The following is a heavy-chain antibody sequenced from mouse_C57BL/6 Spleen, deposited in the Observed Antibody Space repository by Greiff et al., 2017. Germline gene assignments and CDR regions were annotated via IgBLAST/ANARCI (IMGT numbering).Heavy chain of an antibody. D-gene: IGHD2-2*01. CDR2: IYPGSGST. V-gene: IGHV1-55*01. CDR3: AREGEGSMVTTAPWFAD. Sequence: QVQLQQPGAELVKPGASVKMSCKASGYTFTSYWITWVKQRPGQGLEWIGDIYPGSGSTNYNEKFKSKATLTVDTSSSTAYMQLSSLTSEDSAVYYCAREGEGSMVTTAPWFADWGQGTLVTVSA. J-gene: IGHJ3*01. CDR1: GYTFTSYW.